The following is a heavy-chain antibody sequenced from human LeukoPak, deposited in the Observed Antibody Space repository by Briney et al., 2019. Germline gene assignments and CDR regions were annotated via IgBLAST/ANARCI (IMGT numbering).Heavy chain of an antibody. CDR1: GFTFSSYW. V-gene: IGHV3-74*01. CDR3: AKDIEAYYGSGSYIDH. D-gene: IGHD3-10*01. J-gene: IGHJ4*02. Sequence: GGSLRLSCAASGFTFSSYWMHWVRQAPGKGLVWVSRINSDGSSTNYADSVKGRFTISRDNDKNSLYLQMNSLRAEDTALYYCAKDIEAYYGSGSYIDHWGQGALVTVSS. CDR2: INSDGSST.